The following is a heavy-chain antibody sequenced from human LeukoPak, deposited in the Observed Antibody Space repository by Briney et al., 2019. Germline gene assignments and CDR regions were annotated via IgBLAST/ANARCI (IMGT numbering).Heavy chain of an antibody. Sequence: GGSLRLSCAASGFTFSGYAMGWVRQVPGQGLEWVSIISGSGDSTYYADSVKGWFTISRDNSMNTLYLQMNSLRAEDTAVYYCAKDRSYSSSSRGFDHWGQGTLVTVSS. V-gene: IGHV3-23*01. CDR3: AKDRSYSSSSRGFDH. CDR1: GFTFSGYA. D-gene: IGHD6-6*01. J-gene: IGHJ4*02. CDR2: ISGSGDST.